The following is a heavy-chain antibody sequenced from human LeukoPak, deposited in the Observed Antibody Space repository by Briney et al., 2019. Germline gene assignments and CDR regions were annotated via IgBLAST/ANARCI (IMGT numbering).Heavy chain of an antibody. J-gene: IGHJ6*02. CDR2: ISSTSSSI. CDR1: GFTFSRYR. V-gene: IGHV3-48*02. Sequence: GGSLRLSCAASGFTFSRYRMNWVRQAPGKGLVWVSNISSTSSSIYYADSVKGRFTISRDNAKNSLYLQMNGLRDEDTAVYYCARGLDYYYYAMDVWGQGTTVTVSS. CDR3: ARGLDYYYYAMDV.